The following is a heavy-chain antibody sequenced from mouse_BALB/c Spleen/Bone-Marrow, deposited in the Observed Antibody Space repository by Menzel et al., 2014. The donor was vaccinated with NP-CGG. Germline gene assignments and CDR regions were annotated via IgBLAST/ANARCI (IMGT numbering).Heavy chain of an antibody. J-gene: IGHJ4*01. V-gene: IGHV3-1*02. D-gene: IGHD1-2*01. CDR3: ARWNGYYAMDY. CDR1: GYSITGGYS. Sequence: EVKVVESGPALVKPSQSLSLTCTVTGYSITGGYSWHWMRQFPGNPLEWMGYIHYSGGTNYNPSLKRRISITRDTSKNQCFLQLNSVTTEDTATYYCARWNGYYAMDYGGQGTSVTVSS. CDR2: IHYSGGT.